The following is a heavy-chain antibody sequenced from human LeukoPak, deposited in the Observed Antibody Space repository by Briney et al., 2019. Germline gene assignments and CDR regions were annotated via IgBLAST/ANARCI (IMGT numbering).Heavy chain of an antibody. CDR3: ARVRTYDGYNFIDF. J-gene: IGHJ4*02. Sequence: PSETLSLTCTVSGGSISGYYWSWIRQPPGQGLDYIAYFSNSGTFSYKPSLQSRVSMSMDKSKNQFFLRLTSVTAADTAVYYCARVRTYDGYNFIDFWGRGTLVAVSS. V-gene: IGHV4-59*08. CDR2: FSNSGTF. D-gene: IGHD5-24*01. CDR1: GGSISGYY.